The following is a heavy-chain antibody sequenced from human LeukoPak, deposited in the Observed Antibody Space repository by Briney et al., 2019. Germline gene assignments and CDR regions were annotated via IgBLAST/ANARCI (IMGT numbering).Heavy chain of an antibody. J-gene: IGHJ4*02. CDR1: GYTFSSYA. CDR2: ISGSGGST. V-gene: IGHV3-23*01. Sequence: SCKASGYTFSSYAMSWVPQAPGKGLEWVSAISGSGGSTYYADSVKGRFTISRDNSKNTLYLQMNSLRAENTAVYYCAKVRATVVPAASGDYWGQGTLVTVSS. CDR3: AKVRATVVPAASGDY. D-gene: IGHD2-2*01.